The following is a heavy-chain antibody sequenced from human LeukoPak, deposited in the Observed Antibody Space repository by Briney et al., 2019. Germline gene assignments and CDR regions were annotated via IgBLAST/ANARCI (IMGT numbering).Heavy chain of an antibody. D-gene: IGHD4-17*01. V-gene: IGHV3-64D*06. CDR2: ISSNGGST. Sequence: GGSLRLSCSASGFTFSSYAMHWVRQAPGKGLEYVSAISSNGGSTYYADSVKGRFTTSRDNSKNTLYLQMSSLRAEDTAVYYCVKALTTVTTAFDYWGQGTLVTVSS. J-gene: IGHJ4*02. CDR1: GFTFSSYA. CDR3: VKALTTVTTAFDY.